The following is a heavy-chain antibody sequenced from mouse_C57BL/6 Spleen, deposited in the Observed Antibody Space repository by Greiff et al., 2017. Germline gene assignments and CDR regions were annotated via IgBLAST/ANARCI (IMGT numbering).Heavy chain of an antibody. D-gene: IGHD4-1*01. CDR1: GFSLTSYG. CDR2: IWSGGST. V-gene: IGHV2-2*01. J-gene: IGHJ2*01. CDR3: ARKSLGYCDY. Sequence: VKVEESGPGLVQPSQSLSITCTVSGFSLTSYGVHWVRQSPGKGLEWLGVIWSGGSTDYNAAFISRLSISKDNSKSQVFFKINSLQAYDTAIYYCARKSLGYCDYGGQGTTLTVSS.